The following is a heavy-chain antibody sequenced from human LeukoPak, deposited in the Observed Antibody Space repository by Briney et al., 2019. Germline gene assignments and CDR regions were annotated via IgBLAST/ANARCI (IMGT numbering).Heavy chain of an antibody. D-gene: IGHD2-21*02. J-gene: IGHJ4*02. CDR2: IKNDGSEK. V-gene: IGHV3-7*01. Sequence: GGSLRLSCAASGFTFSSYWLSWVCQAPGKGLEWVANIKNDGSEKYYVDSVKGRLAISSVDANNSLYLQMNSLRAEDTAVYYCARTSAYCGGDCPSVFDYWGQGTLVTASS. CDR3: ARTSAYCGGDCPSVFDY. CDR1: GFTFSSYW.